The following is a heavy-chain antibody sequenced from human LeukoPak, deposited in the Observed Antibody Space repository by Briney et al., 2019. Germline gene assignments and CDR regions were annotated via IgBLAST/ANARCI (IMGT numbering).Heavy chain of an antibody. J-gene: IGHJ4*02. V-gene: IGHV4-39*01. CDR1: GGSISHVGYY. CDR3: ARHVGGGVPDC. CDR2: IYYRGGN. D-gene: IGHD1-1*01. Sequence: PSETLSLTCTVSGGSISHVGYYWAWTRQTPGKGLEWIGNIYYRGGNYYNPSLKSRVTISVDTSKNQFSLKLSSVTAADTAVYYCARHVGGGVPDCWGQGTLVTVSS.